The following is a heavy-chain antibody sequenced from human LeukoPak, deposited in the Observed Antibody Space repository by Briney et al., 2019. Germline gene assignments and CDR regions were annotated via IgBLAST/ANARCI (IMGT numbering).Heavy chain of an antibody. CDR3: ARHGADYSNYYFDY. D-gene: IGHD4-11*01. Sequence: PSETLSLTCTVSGGSISSSSYYWGWIRQPPGKGLEWIGYIYYSGSTNYNPSLKSRVTISVDTSKNQFSLKLSSVTAADTAVYYCARHGADYSNYYFDYWGQGTLVTVSS. J-gene: IGHJ4*02. V-gene: IGHV4-61*05. CDR1: GGSISSSSYY. CDR2: IYYSGST.